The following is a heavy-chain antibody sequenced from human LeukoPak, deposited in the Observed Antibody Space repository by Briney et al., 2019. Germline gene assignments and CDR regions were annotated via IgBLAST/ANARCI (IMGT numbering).Heavy chain of an antibody. D-gene: IGHD3-9*01. V-gene: IGHV3-7*01. CDR3: ARAEDYDILTGFDY. CDR2: IKQDGREK. J-gene: IGHJ4*02. CDR1: GFTFRTYW. Sequence: PGGSLRLSCAASGFTFRTYWMSWVRQAPGKGLEWVANIKQDGREKYYVDSVKGRFIISRDNAKNSLYLQMNSLRAEDTAVYHCARAEDYDILTGFDYWGQGTLVTVSS.